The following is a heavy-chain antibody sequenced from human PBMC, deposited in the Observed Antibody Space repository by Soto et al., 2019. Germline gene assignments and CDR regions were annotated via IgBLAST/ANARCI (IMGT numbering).Heavy chain of an antibody. V-gene: IGHV3-48*02. CDR3: ARHLWELQTDDAFDI. CDR2: ISSSSSTI. J-gene: IGHJ3*02. CDR1: GFTFSSYS. D-gene: IGHD1-26*01. Sequence: GGSLRLSCAASGFTFSSYSMNWVRQAPGKGLEWVSYISSSSSTIYYADSVKGRFTISRDNAKNSLYLHMNSLRDEDTAVYYCARHLWELQTDDAFDIWGQGTMVTVSS.